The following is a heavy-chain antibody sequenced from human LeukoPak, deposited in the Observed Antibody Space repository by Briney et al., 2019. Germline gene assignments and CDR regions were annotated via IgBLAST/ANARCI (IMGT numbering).Heavy chain of an antibody. CDR2: IYYSDST. CDR1: GGSFTGNY. Sequence: SQTLSLTCAVYGGSFTGNYWSWNWQPQGKGMGWNGYIYYSDSTYYNPSLKSGATISVDPPKNQFSLPLRSVTAADRAVYYCGTTYYNPSLKSRVTISVDTSKNQFSLRLSSVTAADTAVYYCARRRRATVTPGGYFDYWGQGTLVTVSS. CDR3: GTTYYNPSLKSRVTISVDTSKNQFSLRLSSVTAADTAVYYCARRRRATVTPGGYFDY. V-gene: IGHV4-34*11. J-gene: IGHJ4*02. D-gene: IGHD3-10*01.